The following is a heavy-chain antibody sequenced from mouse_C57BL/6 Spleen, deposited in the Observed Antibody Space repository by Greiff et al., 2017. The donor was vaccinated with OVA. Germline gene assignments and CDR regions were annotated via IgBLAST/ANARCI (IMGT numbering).Heavy chain of an antibody. J-gene: IGHJ2*01. D-gene: IGHD4-1*01. Sequence: VQLQQSGAELVRPGASVTLSCKASGYTFTDYEMHWVKQTPVHGLEWTGAIDPETGGTAYNQKFKGKAILTADKSSSTAYMELRSLTSEDSAVYYCTRSTGFDFDYWGQGTTLTVSS. CDR3: TRSTGFDFDY. CDR1: GYTFTDYE. V-gene: IGHV1-15*01. CDR2: IDPETGGT.